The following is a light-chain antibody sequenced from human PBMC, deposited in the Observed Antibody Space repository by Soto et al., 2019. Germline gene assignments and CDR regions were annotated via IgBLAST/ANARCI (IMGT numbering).Light chain of an antibody. J-gene: IGKJ1*01. Sequence: EIVLTQSPATLSLSPGERATVSCRASQSVSSYLAWYQQKPGQAPGLLIYDASNRATGIPARFSGSGSGTDFTLTISSLEPEDFAVYYCQQRSNWPRTFGQGTKVDI. CDR2: DAS. V-gene: IGKV3-11*01. CDR3: QQRSNWPRT. CDR1: QSVSSY.